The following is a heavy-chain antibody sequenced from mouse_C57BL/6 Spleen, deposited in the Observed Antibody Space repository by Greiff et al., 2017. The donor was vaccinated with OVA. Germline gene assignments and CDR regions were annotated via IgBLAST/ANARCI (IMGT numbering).Heavy chain of an antibody. CDR3: AKSNYVPRYFDV. J-gene: IGHJ1*03. V-gene: IGHV1-82*01. CDR2: IYPGDGDT. CDR1: GYAFSSSW. D-gene: IGHD2-5*01. Sequence: VQLQESGPELVKPGASVKISCKASGYAFSSSWMNWVKQRPGKGLEWIGRIYPGDGDTNYNGKFKGKATLTADKSSSTAYMQLSSLTSEDSAVYCCAKSNYVPRYFDVWGTGTTVTVSS.